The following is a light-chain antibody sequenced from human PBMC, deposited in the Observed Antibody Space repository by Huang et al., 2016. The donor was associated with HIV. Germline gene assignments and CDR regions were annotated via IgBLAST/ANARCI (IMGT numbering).Light chain of an antibody. J-gene: IGKJ1*01. V-gene: IGKV1-39*01. CDR2: DAS. CDR3: QQSHSTPRT. CDR1: QTIITY. Sequence: DIQMTQSPSSLSASIGDRVTITCRASQTIITYLNWYQQKPGKAPNLLIYDASSLQSGVPSRFSGSGSGTDFTLTINSLQPEDFAIYYCQQSHSTPRTFGLGTRVEIK.